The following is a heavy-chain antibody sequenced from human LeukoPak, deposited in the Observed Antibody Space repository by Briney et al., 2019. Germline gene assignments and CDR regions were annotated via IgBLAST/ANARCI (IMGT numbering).Heavy chain of an antibody. D-gene: IGHD3-10*01. CDR1: GGSLSSSSYY. Sequence: SETLSLTCTVSGGSLSSSSYYGGWIRQPPGKGLEWIGSIYYSGSTSYNPSLKSRVTLSVDTSKNQFSMQLTSLTPADTPVYDCARDVGRSYYYGSGGSRRPWWFDPWGQGTLVTVSS. V-gene: IGHV4-39*02. CDR2: IYYSGST. J-gene: IGHJ5*02. CDR3: ARDVGRSYYYGSGGSRRPWWFDP.